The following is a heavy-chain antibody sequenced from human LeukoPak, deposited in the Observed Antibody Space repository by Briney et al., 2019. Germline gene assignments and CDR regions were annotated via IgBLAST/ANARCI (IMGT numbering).Heavy chain of an antibody. CDR2: IDSNSRMI. V-gene: IGHV3-48*03. Sequence: PWGSLRLSCAASGFRFRTYEMDWVRQAPGKGLEWISYIDSNSRMIHYADSVRGRFTISRDNAKNSLFLQMNSLRAEDTAVYYCVREYCSGGSCSDAFDIWGQGTMVTVSS. CDR1: GFRFRTYE. D-gene: IGHD2-15*01. J-gene: IGHJ3*02. CDR3: VREYCSGGSCSDAFDI.